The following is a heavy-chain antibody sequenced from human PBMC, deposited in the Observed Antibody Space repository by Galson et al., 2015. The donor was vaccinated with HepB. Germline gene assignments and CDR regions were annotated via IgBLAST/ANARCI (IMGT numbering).Heavy chain of an antibody. CDR3: AKDSVSGTYVPTYSDS. D-gene: IGHD1-26*01. CDR2: LSGSGALR. Sequence: FLRLSCAASGFDFSSPVLPWVRQAPGEGLEWVSSLSGSGALRYYADSVKGWFTISRDNSQNRIFLHMNRLRAEDTALYYCAKDSVSGTYVPTYSDSWGQGTLVTVSS. CDR1: GFDFSSPV. J-gene: IGHJ4*02. V-gene: IGHV3-23*01.